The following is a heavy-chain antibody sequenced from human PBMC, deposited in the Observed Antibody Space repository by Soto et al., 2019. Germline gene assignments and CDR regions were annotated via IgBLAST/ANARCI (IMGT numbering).Heavy chain of an antibody. J-gene: IGHJ4*02. D-gene: IGHD3-3*01. CDR3: ARAVGDFWSGYLNS. CDR2: IYYNGTT. Sequence: SETLSLTCTVSGGSISSVGYYWSWIRQHPGKGLEWIGYIYYNGTTYYKPSLRSRLTMSVDTSNHQFSLKLSSVTAADTAVYFCARAVGDFWSGYLNSWGQGTLVTVSS. V-gene: IGHV4-31*03. CDR1: GGSISSVGYY.